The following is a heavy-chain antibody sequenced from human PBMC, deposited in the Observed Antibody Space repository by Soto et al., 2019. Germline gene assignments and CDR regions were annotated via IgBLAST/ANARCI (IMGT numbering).Heavy chain of an antibody. CDR2: ISGSGGST. J-gene: IGHJ6*04. CDR3: AISTTGIAVAGISYYYGMDV. Sequence: HPGGSLRLSCAASGFTFSSYAMSWVRQAPGKGLEWVSAISGSGGSTYYADSVKGRFTISRDNSKNTLYPQMNSLRAEDTAVYYCAISTTGIAVAGISYYYGMDVWGKGTTVTGSS. V-gene: IGHV3-23*01. D-gene: IGHD6-19*01. CDR1: GFTFSSYA.